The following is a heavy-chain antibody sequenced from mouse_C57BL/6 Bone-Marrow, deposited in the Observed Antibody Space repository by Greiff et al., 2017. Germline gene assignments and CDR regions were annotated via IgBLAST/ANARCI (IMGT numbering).Heavy chain of an antibody. D-gene: IGHD2-3*01. V-gene: IGHV1-7*01. CDR3: ANDGYYVRVWFAY. CDR2: INPSSGYT. Sequence: QVQLKESGAELAKPGASVKLSCKASGYTFTSYWMHWVKQRPGQGLEWIGYINPSSGYTNYNGKFKGKATLTADKSSSTAYMQLSSLTSEDSAVYFCANDGYYVRVWFAYWGQGTLGTVSA. CDR1: GYTFTSYW. J-gene: IGHJ3*01.